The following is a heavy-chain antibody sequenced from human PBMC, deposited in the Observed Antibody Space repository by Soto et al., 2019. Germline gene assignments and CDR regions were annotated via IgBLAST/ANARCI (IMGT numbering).Heavy chain of an antibody. CDR1: GGSISSSSYY. Sequence: SETLSLTCTVSGGSISSSSYYWGWIRQPPGKGLERIGSIYYSGSTYYNPSLKSRVTISVDTPKNQFSLKLSSVTAADTAVYYCAGMTTVTLHLTWGQGTLVTVSS. V-gene: IGHV4-39*01. CDR2: IYYSGST. J-gene: IGHJ4*02. D-gene: IGHD4-17*01. CDR3: AGMTTVTLHLT.